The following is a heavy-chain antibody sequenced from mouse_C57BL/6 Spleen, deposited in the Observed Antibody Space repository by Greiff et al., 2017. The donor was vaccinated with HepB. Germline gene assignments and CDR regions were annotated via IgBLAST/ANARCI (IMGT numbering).Heavy chain of an antibody. CDR1: GFSLTSYA. CDR3: ARGSYDHWYFDV. Sequence: VNLQESGPGLVALSQRLSIPCTVSGFSLTSYAISWVRQPPGKGLEWLGVIWTGGGTNYNSALKSRLSISKDNSKSQVFLKMNSLRTDDTARYYCARGSYDHWYFDVWGTGTTVTVSS. J-gene: IGHJ1*03. V-gene: IGHV2-9-1*01. D-gene: IGHD2-3*01. CDR2: IWTGGGT.